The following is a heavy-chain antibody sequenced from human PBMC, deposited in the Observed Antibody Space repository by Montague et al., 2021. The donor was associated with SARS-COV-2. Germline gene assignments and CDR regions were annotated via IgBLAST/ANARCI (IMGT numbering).Heavy chain of an antibody. CDR1: GGSISSGGYY. CDR2: IYYSGST. Sequence: TLSLTCTVSGGSISSGGYYWSWIRQHPGKGLEWIGYIYYSGSTYYNPSLKSRLTISVDTSKSRFSLKLSSVTAADTAMYYCARGGGYYNYGLDVWGPGTTVTVSS. CDR3: ARGGGYYNYGLDV. J-gene: IGHJ6*02. V-gene: IGHV4-31*03. D-gene: IGHD3-22*01.